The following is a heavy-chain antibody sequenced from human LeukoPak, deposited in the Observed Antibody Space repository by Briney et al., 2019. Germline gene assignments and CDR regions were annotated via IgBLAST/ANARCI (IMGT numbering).Heavy chain of an antibody. CDR1: GFTVSSNY. CDR3: ITPLPYSAQ. J-gene: IGHJ4*02. D-gene: IGHD2-21*01. V-gene: IGHV3-15*01. CDR2: IKPKTDGETT. Sequence: KTGGSLRLSCAASGFTVSSNYMSWVRQAPGKGLEWVGRIKPKTDGETTEYAAPVKGRFSISRDDSKNMLYLQMNSLKTEDTAVYYCITPLPYSAQGGQGTLVTVSS.